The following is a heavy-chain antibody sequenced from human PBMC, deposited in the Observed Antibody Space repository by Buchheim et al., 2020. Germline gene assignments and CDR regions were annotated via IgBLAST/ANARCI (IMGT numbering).Heavy chain of an antibody. Sequence: DVQLVESGGRLIQPGGSLSLSCVASGFHYSGHTMNWVRQAPGKGPEWIAYIGSDGTSIFYAGSVKGRFTISRDNAKNSLYLQMNSLRDNDTAMYYCARSFSSWSGNWFDPWGQGTL. CDR1: GFHYSGHT. CDR2: IGSDGTSI. V-gene: IGHV3-48*02. CDR3: ARSFSSWSGNWFDP. J-gene: IGHJ5*02. D-gene: IGHD6-13*01.